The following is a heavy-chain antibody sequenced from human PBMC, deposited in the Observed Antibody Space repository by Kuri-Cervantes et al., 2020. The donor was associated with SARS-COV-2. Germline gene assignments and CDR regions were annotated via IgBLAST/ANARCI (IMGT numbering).Heavy chain of an antibody. CDR2: IWYDGKNE. V-gene: IGHV3-33*08. CDR3: ATGAANSYMDV. D-gene: IGHD3-10*01. Sequence: GGSLRLSCVASGFTFSSNSMNWVRQAPGKGLEWVSVIWYDGKNEYYAGSVKGRFNISRDTSKNTVSLHMNSLRAEDTAMYYCATGAANSYMDVWGRGTTVTVSS. J-gene: IGHJ6*03. CDR1: GFTFSSNS.